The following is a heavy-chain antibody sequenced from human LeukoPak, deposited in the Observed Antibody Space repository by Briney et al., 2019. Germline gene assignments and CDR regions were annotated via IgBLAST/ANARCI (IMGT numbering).Heavy chain of an antibody. Sequence: SETLSLTCAVYGGSISSYYWSWIRQPAGKGLEWIGRIYTSGSTNYNPSLKSRVTMSVDTSKNQFSLKLSSVTAADTAVYYCARDDYDFWSGYIANWFDPWGQGTLVTVSS. J-gene: IGHJ5*02. D-gene: IGHD3-3*01. CDR2: IYTSGST. CDR3: ARDDYDFWSGYIANWFDP. CDR1: GGSISSYY. V-gene: IGHV4-4*07.